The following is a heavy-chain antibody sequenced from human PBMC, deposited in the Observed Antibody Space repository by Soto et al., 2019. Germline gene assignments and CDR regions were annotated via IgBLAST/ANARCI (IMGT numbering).Heavy chain of an antibody. V-gene: IGHV1-69*01. D-gene: IGHD1-26*01. J-gene: IGHJ4*02. CDR3: ARDGGRHSGGIDY. CDR2: IIPIFGTA. Sequence: QVQLVQSGAEVKKPGSSVKVSCKASGGTFSSYSINWVRQAPGQGLEWMGEIIPIFGTANYAQKFQGRVTITADEATSTAYMELSSLRSEDTAVYYCARDGGRHSGGIDYWGQGTRVTVSS. CDR1: GGTFSSYS.